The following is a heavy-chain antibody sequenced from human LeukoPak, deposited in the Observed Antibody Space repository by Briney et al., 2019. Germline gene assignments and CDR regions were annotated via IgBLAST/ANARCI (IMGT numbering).Heavy chain of an antibody. D-gene: IGHD4-23*01. V-gene: IGHV1-69*05. J-gene: IGHJ4*02. Sequence: ASVKVSCKASGGTFSSYAISWVRQAPGQGLEWMGGIIPIFGTANYAQKFQGRVTITTDESTSTAYMELSSLRSEDTAVYFCARFDDYGGKQGDYWGQGTLVTVSS. CDR3: ARFDDYGGKQGDY. CDR2: IIPIFGTA. CDR1: GGTFSSYA.